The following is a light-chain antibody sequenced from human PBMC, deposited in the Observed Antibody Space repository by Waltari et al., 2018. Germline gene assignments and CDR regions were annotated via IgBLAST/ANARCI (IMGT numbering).Light chain of an antibody. CDR1: QSISTY. Sequence: VLTQSPATLSLSPGAGATLSCRASQSISTYLAWFQQRRGQAPRLLIYDASNRAAGVPARFSGSGSGTDFTLSISSLEPEDFAVYYCHQRGSWPITFGQGTRLEIK. V-gene: IGKV3-11*01. J-gene: IGKJ5*01. CDR2: DAS. CDR3: HQRGSWPIT.